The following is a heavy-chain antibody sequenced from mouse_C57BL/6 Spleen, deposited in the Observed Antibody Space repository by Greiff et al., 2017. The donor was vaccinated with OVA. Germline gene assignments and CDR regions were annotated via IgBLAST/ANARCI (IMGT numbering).Heavy chain of an antibody. CDR1: GYTFTSYW. V-gene: IGHV1-50*01. Sequence: QVQLQQSGAELVKPGASVKLSCKASGYTFTSYWMQWVKQRPGQGLEWIGEIDPSDSYTNYNQKFKGKATLTVDTSSSTAYMQLSSLTSEDSAVYYCARFYDGYYVPSWFAYWGQGTLVTVSA. CDR2: IDPSDSYT. D-gene: IGHD2-3*01. J-gene: IGHJ3*01. CDR3: ARFYDGYYVPSWFAY.